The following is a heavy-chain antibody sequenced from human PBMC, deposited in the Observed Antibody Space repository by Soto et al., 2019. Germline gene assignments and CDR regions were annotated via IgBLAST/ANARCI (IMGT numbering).Heavy chain of an antibody. CDR2: INPSGGST. CDR1: GYTFTDYF. Sequence: QVQVVQSGAEVKKPGASVRISCKASGYTFTDYFIHWVRQAPGQGLEWMGRINPSGGSTTKAQKFQGRITMTGDTSTSTAYMELSSLRSDDTAVYYCTRGRQCYQNAMDVWGQGTTVTVSS. V-gene: IGHV1-46*03. CDR3: TRGRQCYQNAMDV. J-gene: IGHJ6*02. D-gene: IGHD2-15*01.